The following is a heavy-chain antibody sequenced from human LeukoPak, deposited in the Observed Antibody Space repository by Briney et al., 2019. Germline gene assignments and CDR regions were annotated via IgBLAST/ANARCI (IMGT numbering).Heavy chain of an antibody. CDR1: GFTFTNFW. CDR2: ISGSGGST. J-gene: IGHJ4*02. CDR3: AKAIAVAGTYDY. D-gene: IGHD6-19*01. V-gene: IGHV3-23*01. Sequence: GGSLRLSCAASGFTFTNFWMNWVRQAPGKGLEWVSAISGSGGSTYYADSVKGRFTISRDNSKNTLYLQMNSLRAEDTAVYYCAKAIAVAGTYDYWGQGTLVTVSS.